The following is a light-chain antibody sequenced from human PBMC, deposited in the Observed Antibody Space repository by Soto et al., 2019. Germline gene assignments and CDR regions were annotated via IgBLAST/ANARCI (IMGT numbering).Light chain of an antibody. J-gene: IGKJ4*01. CDR1: QSVSSY. CDR3: QQRSNWPLS. V-gene: IGKV3-11*01. CDR2: DTA. Sequence: EILLTQSPATLSLSPGERATLACRASQSVSSYLAWYQQKPDQPPRLLVYDTANRASGVPARFSGSGSGTDFTLTISSLEPEDVAVYYCQQRSNWPLSFGGGTKVEIK.